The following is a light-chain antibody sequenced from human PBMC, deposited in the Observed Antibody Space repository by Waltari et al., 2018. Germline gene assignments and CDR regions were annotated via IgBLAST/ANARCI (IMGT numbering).Light chain of an antibody. CDR1: QSISSW. CDR2: KAS. Sequence: DIQMTQSPSTLSASVGDRVTITGRASQSISSWLAWYQQKPGKAPKLLIYKASSLESGVPSRFSGSGSGTEFTLTISSLQPDDFATYYCQQYNSYSIFTFGPGTKVDIK. V-gene: IGKV1-5*03. J-gene: IGKJ3*01. CDR3: QQYNSYSIFT.